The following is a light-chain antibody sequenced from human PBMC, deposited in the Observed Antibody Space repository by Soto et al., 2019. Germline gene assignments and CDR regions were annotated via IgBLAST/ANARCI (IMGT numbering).Light chain of an antibody. CDR2: NNH. Sequence: QSVLTQSPSASGTPGQRVTISCSGSSSNIGSNPVHWYQQLPGSAPKLLIHNNHQRPAGVPDRFSASKSGTSASLAIGGLQSEDEADYYCASWADSLSGVLFGGGTKLTVL. CDR1: SSNIGSNP. J-gene: IGLJ2*01. V-gene: IGLV1-44*01. CDR3: ASWADSLSGVL.